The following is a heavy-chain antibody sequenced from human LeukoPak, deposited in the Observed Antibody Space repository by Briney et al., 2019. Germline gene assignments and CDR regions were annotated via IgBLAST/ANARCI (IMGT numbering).Heavy chain of an antibody. D-gene: IGHD3-22*01. V-gene: IGHV3-30*03. J-gene: IGHJ3*02. CDR1: GFTFSSYG. CDR2: ISYDGSNK. CDR3: AGDLRYDSRLPDAFDI. Sequence: PGGSLRLSCAASGFTFSSYGMHWVRQAPGKGLEWVAVISYDGSNKYYADSVKGRFTISRDNAKNSLYLQMNSLRAEDTAVYYCAGDLRYDSRLPDAFDIWGQGTMVTVSS.